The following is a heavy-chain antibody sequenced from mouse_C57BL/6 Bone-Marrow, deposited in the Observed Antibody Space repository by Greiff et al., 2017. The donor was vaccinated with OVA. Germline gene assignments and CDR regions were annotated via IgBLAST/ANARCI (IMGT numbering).Heavy chain of an antibody. CDR2: INPNNGGT. D-gene: IGHD1-1*01. J-gene: IGHJ3*01. Sequence: EVQLQQSGPELVKPGASVKISCKASGYTFTDYYMNWVKQSHGKSLEWIGDINPNNGGTSYNQKFKGKATLTVDKSSSTAYMELRSLTSEDSAVYYCARRGSSYEAWFAYWGQGTLVTVSA. CDR1: GYTFTDYY. CDR3: ARRGSSYEAWFAY. V-gene: IGHV1-26*01.